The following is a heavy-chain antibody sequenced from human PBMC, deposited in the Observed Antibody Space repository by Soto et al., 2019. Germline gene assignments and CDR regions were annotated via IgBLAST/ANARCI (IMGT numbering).Heavy chain of an antibody. V-gene: IGHV1-18*01. J-gene: IGHJ4*02. Sequence: QVRLVQSGAEVKKPGASVKVSCKTSGYTFTSYHISWVRQAPGQGLEWMGWISAYNTNTNYAQKFQGRVTMTTDTLTSTAYMELRSLRSNDTAVYYCARDTPPTDYWGQGTLVTVSS. CDR3: ARDTPPTDY. CDR1: GYTFTSYH. CDR2: ISAYNTNT.